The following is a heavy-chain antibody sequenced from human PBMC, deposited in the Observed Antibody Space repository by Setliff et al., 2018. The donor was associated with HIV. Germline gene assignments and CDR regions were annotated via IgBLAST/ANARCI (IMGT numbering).Heavy chain of an antibody. CDR3: ARAVNFDY. J-gene: IGHJ4*02. Sequence: SETLSLTCTVSGTSTSTSYWSWIRQPPGKGLEWIGDINHSGKTNYNPSLTSRVTISVDTSRNQFSLKLTSVTAADTAIYYCARAVNFDYWGQGTQVTVSS. V-gene: IGHV4-59*01. CDR2: INHSGKT. D-gene: IGHD6-19*01. CDR1: GTSTSTSY.